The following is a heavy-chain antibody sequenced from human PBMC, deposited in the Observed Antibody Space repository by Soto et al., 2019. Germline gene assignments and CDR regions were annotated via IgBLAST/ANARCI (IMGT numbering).Heavy chain of an antibody. CDR2: IYYSGST. D-gene: IGHD3-22*01. CDR3: ARSEEGGYDSSGYYHGYFDY. V-gene: IGHV4-30-4*01. J-gene: IGHJ4*02. CDR1: GGSISSGDYY. Sequence: SETLSLTCTVSGGSISSGDYYLSWIRQPPGKGLEWIGYIYYSGSTYYNPSLKSRVTISVDTSKNQFSLKLSSVTAADTAVYYCARSEEGGYDSSGYYHGYFDYWGQGTLVTVSS.